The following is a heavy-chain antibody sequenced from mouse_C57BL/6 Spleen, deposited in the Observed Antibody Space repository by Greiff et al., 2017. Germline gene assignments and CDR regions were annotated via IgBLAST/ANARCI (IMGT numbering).Heavy chain of an antibody. D-gene: IGHD1-1*01. V-gene: IGHV1-82*01. J-gene: IGHJ2*01. Sequence: QVQLKQSGPELVKPGASVKISCKASGYAFSSSWMNWVKQRPGKGLEWIGRIYPGDGDTNYNGKFKGKATLTADKSSSTAYMQLSSLTSEDSAVYFCAREEVTTVVATSDYWGQGTTLTVSS. CDR1: GYAFSSSW. CDR2: IYPGDGDT. CDR3: AREEVTTVVATSDY.